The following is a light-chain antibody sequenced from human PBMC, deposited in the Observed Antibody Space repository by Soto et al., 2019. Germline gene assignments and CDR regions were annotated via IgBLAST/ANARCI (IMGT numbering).Light chain of an antibody. Sequence: EIVMTQSPATLSVSPGERASLSCRAGQSVSSNLAWYQQKPGQVPRLLIYGASTRATGIPARFSGSGSGTEFTLTISSLQSEDFAVYYCQQYNNWPQERTFNQGTKVDIK. CDR2: GAS. CDR1: QSVSSN. CDR3: QQYNNWPQERT. J-gene: IGKJ1*01. V-gene: IGKV3-15*01.